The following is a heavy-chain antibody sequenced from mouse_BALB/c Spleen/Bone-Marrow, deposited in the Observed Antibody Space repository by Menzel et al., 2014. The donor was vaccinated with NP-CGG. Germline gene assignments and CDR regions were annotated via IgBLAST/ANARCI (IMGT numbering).Heavy chain of an antibody. D-gene: IGHD3-2*01. Sequence: QVQLQQSGPELVKPGALVKISCKASGFTFRSYDINWVKQRPGQGLEWIGWIYPGDGSTKYNEKLKGKATLTADKSSSTAYMQLSSLTSDNSAVYFCARSGDSSGYGFAYWGQGTLVTVSA. CDR1: GFTFRSYD. CDR3: ARSGDSSGYGFAY. V-gene: IGHV1S56*01. J-gene: IGHJ3*01. CDR2: IYPGDGST.